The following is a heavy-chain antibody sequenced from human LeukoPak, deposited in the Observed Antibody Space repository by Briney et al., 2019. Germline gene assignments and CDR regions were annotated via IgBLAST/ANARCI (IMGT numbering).Heavy chain of an antibody. Sequence: GGSLRLSCAASGFTFSSYWMSWVRQAPGKGLEWVARLHADGNEKYYVDSVKGRFTVSRDNAKNSLYLQMNGLRVEDTAVYYCARGGYSFDYLGQGTLVTVSS. CDR1: GFTFSSYW. J-gene: IGHJ4*02. D-gene: IGHD5-12*01. V-gene: IGHV3-7*01. CDR2: LHADGNEK. CDR3: ARGGYSFDY.